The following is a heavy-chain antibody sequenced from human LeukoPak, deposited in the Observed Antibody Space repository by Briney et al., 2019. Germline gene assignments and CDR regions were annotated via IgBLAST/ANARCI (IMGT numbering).Heavy chain of an antibody. V-gene: IGHV4-4*08. J-gene: IGHJ4*02. CDR2: IYYSGST. Sequence: SETLSLTCTVSGGSISSYYWSWIRQPPGKGLEWIGYIYYSGSTNYNPSLKSRVTISVDTSKNQFSLKLGSVTAADTAVYYCAREEAYWGQGTLVTVSS. CDR1: GGSISSYY. CDR3: AREEAY.